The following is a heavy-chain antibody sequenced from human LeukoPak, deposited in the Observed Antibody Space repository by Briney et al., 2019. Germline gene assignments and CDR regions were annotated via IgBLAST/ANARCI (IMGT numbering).Heavy chain of an antibody. D-gene: IGHD4-23*01. CDR2: ISYDGSNK. V-gene: IGHV3-30*18. Sequence: QPGGSLRLSCAASGFTFSSYGMHWVRQASGKGLEWVAVISYDGSNKYYADSVKGRFTISRDNSKNTLYLQMNSLRAEDTAVYYCAKGRKTTVVTYFDYWGQGTLVTVSS. CDR3: AKGRKTTVVTYFDY. CDR1: GFTFSSYG. J-gene: IGHJ4*02.